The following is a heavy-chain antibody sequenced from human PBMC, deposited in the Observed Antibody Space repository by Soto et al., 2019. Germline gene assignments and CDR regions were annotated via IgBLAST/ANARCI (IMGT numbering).Heavy chain of an antibody. V-gene: IGHV3-30-3*01. CDR3: ARPRYSGSYPPFDY. CDR2: ISYDGSNK. CDR1: GFTFSSYA. D-gene: IGHD1-26*01. J-gene: IGHJ4*02. Sequence: QVQLVESGGGVVQPGRSLRLSCAASGFTFSSYAMHWVRQAPGKGLEWVAVISYDGSNKYYADSVKGRFTISRDNSKNTLYLQVNSLRAEDTAVYYCARPRYSGSYPPFDYWGQGTLVTVSS.